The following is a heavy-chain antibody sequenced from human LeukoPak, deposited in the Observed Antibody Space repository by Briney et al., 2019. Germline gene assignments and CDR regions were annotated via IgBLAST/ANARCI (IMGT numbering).Heavy chain of an antibody. CDR1: GFTFSNYW. CDR2: INKDGSEK. Sequence: GGSLRLSCAASGFTFSNYWMTWVRQAPGKGLEWVANINKDGSEKYYVDSMKGRFTISRDNAKNSLYLQMNSLRVEDTGVYYCARDPDYGDPGPFFDFWGQGTLVTVSS. D-gene: IGHD4-17*01. J-gene: IGHJ4*02. CDR3: ARDPDYGDPGPFFDF. V-gene: IGHV3-7*04.